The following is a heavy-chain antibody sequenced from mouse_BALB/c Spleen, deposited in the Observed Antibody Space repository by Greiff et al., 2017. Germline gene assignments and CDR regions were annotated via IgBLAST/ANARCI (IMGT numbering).Heavy chain of an antibody. CDR2: ISSGGSYT. CDR1: GFTFSSYA. V-gene: IGHV5-9-4*01. D-gene: IGHD2-12*01. Sequence: EVKLMESGGGLVKPGGSLKLSCAASGFTFSSYAMSWVRQSPEKRLEWVAEISSGGSYTYYPDTVTGRFTISRDNAKNTLYLEMSSLRSEDTAMYYCARGDYYSPYYFDYWGQGTTLTVSA. CDR3: ARGDYYSPYYFDY. J-gene: IGHJ2*01.